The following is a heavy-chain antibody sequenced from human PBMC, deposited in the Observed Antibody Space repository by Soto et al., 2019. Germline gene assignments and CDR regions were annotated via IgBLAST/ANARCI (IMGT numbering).Heavy chain of an antibody. D-gene: IGHD1-1*01. Sequence: QVQLVQSGAEVRKPGASVNVSCKSSGYTFSDYYIHCVLQATGQVLVWMGWINPNSGGTKYAPKFQGGITMTRDTSITTAYMELSRLRSGDTAVYYCAREPATAKPEGVDFWGQGTLVTVSS. J-gene: IGHJ4*02. V-gene: IGHV1-2*02. CDR2: INPNSGGT. CDR3: AREPATAKPEGVDF. CDR1: GYTFSDYY.